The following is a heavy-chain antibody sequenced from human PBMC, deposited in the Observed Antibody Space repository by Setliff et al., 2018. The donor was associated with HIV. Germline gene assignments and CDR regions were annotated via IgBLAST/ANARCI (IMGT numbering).Heavy chain of an antibody. V-gene: IGHV1-69*10. CDR3: ARAQPTNRIAAAGFDY. J-gene: IGHJ4*02. D-gene: IGHD6-13*01. Sequence: GASVKVSCKASGGSFSSYGISWVRQAPGQGLEWMGGIIPLVTIANYAQKFQGRVTITADESTSTAYMELSSLRSEDTAVYYCARAQPTNRIAAAGFDYWGQGTLVTVSS. CDR2: IIPLVTIA. CDR1: GGSFSSYG.